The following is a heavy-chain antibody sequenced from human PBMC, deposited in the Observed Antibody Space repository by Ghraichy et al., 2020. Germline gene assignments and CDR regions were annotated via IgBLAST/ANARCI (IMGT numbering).Heavy chain of an antibody. CDR1: GGSISSSSYY. V-gene: IGHV4-39*01. Sequence: SETLSLTCTVSGGSISSSSYYWGWIRQPPGKGLEWIGSIYYSGSTYYNPSLKSRVTISVDTSKNQFSLKLSSVTAADTAVYYCARRFIGLYSGSYLDFDYWGQGTLVTVSS. J-gene: IGHJ4*02. CDR2: IYYSGST. CDR3: ARRFIGLYSGSYLDFDY. D-gene: IGHD1-26*01.